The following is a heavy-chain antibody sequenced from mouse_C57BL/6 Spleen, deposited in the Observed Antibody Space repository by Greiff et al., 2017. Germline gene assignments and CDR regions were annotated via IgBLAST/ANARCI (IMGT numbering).Heavy chain of an antibody. CDR1: GYTFTDYY. J-gene: IGHJ1*03. D-gene: IGHD2-5*01. Sequence: QVQLQPSGPELVKPGASVKISCKASGYTFTDYYINWVKQRPGQGLEWIGWIFPGSGSTYYNEKFKGKATLTVDKSSSTAYMLLSSLTSEDSAVYFCARRGFYYSNLYWYFDVWGTGTTVTVSS. CDR3: ARRGFYYSNLYWYFDV. V-gene: IGHV1-75*01. CDR2: IFPGSGST.